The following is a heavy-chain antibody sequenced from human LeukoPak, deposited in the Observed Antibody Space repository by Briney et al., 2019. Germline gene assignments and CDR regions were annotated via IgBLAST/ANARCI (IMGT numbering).Heavy chain of an antibody. CDR1: GFTFRSYA. Sequence: GGSLRLSCAVSGFTFRSYAMSWVRQAPGKGLEWAASITGGGITAYYADSVKGRFTISRDNSRNTLYLQMNSLRVEDTAVYYCAKNTVGETIGWDAYDIWGHGTLGAVSS. CDR2: ITGGGITA. J-gene: IGHJ3*02. CDR3: AKNTVGETIGWDAYDI. D-gene: IGHD1-26*01. V-gene: IGHV3-23*01.